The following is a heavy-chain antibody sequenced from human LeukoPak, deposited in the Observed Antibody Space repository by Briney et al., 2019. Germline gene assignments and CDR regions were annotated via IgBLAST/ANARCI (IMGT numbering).Heavy chain of an antibody. CDR2: INPSGGST. J-gene: IGHJ4*02. V-gene: IGHV1-46*01. D-gene: IGHD4-17*01. Sequence: GASVKVSCKASGYTFTSYYMHWVRQAPGQGLEWMGIINPSGGSTSYPQKFQGRVTMTRDTSTSTVYMELSSLRSEDTAVYYCARARRVTTVTSHLVYWGQGTLVTVSS. CDR3: ARARRVTTVTSHLVY. CDR1: GYTFTSYY.